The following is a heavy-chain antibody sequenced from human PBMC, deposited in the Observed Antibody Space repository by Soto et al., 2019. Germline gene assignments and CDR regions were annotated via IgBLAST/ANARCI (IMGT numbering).Heavy chain of an antibody. Sequence: GGSLRLSCAASGFTFSSYSMNWVRQAPGKGLEWVSSISDNADRIFYADSVRGRFTFSRDNSRNKLYPQMNSLRAEDTALYYCVILALGKFDFWGQGNLVTVSS. CDR3: VILALGKFDF. D-gene: IGHD1-26*01. CDR1: GFTFSSYS. V-gene: IGHV3-23*01. J-gene: IGHJ4*02. CDR2: ISDNADRI.